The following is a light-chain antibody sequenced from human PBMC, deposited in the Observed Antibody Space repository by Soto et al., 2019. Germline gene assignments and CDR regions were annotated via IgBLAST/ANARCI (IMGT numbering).Light chain of an antibody. J-gene: IGKJ4*01. CDR1: QSVGSN. CDR3: HQYDNRPLT. Sequence: EILLVQSPVALSVSPGERATLSCRASQSVGSNFAWYQQKPGRAPRLVIYGASTRATGVPARFSGSGSGTQFTLTIPSLQSEDFAVYYCHQYDNRPLTFGGGTKVEI. CDR2: GAS. V-gene: IGKV3D-15*01.